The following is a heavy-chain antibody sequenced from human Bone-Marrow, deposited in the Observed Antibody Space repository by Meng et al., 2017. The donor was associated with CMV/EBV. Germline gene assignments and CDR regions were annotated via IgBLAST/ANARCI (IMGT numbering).Heavy chain of an antibody. D-gene: IGHD3-9*01. J-gene: IGHJ4*02. CDR2: IYHSGST. CDR3: ARGDWYYFDY. CDR1: GYSISSGYY. V-gene: IGHV4-38-2*02. Sequence: SETLSLTCTVSGYSISSGYYWGWIRQPPGKGLEWIGSIYHSGSTNYNPSLKGRVTISVDTSNNQFSLKLSSVTAADTAVYYCARGDWYYFDYWGQGTLVTVSS.